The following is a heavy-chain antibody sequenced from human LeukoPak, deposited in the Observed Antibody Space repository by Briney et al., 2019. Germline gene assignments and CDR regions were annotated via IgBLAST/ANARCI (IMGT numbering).Heavy chain of an antibody. J-gene: IGHJ3*02. V-gene: IGHV1-3*01. D-gene: IGHD3-10*01. CDR2: INAGNGNT. Sequence: ASVKVSCKASGYTFTSYAMHWVRQAPGQSLECMGWINAGNGNTKYSQKFQGRVTITRDTSASTAYMELSSLRSEDTAVYYCAREGDYYYGSGSYLGAFDIWGQGTMVTVSS. CDR1: GYTFTSYA. CDR3: AREGDYYYGSGSYLGAFDI.